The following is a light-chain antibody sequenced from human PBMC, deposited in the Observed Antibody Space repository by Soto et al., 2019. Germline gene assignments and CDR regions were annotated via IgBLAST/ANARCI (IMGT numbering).Light chain of an antibody. V-gene: IGKV3-15*01. J-gene: IGKJ5*01. CDR1: QNVFSN. Sequence: EIVMTQSPGTLSVSPGERATLSCRASQNVFSNVAWYQQRPGQPPRLLISGASTRATGVSARFSASGSGTDFTLTITSLQSEDFAVDYYQQYNLWPPSTFGQGTRLEIK. CDR2: GAS. CDR3: QQYNLWPPST.